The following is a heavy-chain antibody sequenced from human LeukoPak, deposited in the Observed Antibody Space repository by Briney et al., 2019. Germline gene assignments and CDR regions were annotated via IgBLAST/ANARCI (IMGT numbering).Heavy chain of an antibody. D-gene: IGHD3-10*01. CDR2: IYYSGST. CDR1: GGSISSYY. Sequence: PSVTLSLTCTVSGGSISSYYWSWIRQPPGKGLEWIGYIYYSGSTNYNPSLKSRVTISVDRSKNQFSLKLSSVTAADTAVYYCARAQYYGSGSYTRWFDPWGQGTLVTVSS. J-gene: IGHJ5*02. CDR3: ARAQYYGSGSYTRWFDP. V-gene: IGHV4-59*12.